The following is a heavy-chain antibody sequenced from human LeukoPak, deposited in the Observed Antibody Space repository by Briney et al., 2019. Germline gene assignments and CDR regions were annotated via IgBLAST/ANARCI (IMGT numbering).Heavy chain of an antibody. Sequence: PSETLSLTCTVSGGSISSNYWSWIRQPPGKGLEWIGYIYSSGSTKYNPSLKSRVTISVDTSKNQFSLKLSSVTAADTAVYYCARESRDVETERFDYGGQGTLVTVSS. CDR3: ARESRDVETERFDY. J-gene: IGHJ4*02. V-gene: IGHV4-59*01. CDR2: IYSSGST. CDR1: GGSISSNY. D-gene: IGHD5-24*01.